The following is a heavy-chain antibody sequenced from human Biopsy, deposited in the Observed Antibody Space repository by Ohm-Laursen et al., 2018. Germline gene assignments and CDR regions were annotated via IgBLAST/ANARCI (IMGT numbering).Heavy chain of an antibody. CDR2: INPTGGTT. CDR1: GYSFTKYY. J-gene: IGHJ5*02. V-gene: IGHV1-46*01. CDR3: ARGDGYNWNNGWFDP. D-gene: IGHD1/OR15-1a*01. Sequence: ASVKVSCKASGYSFTKYYITWVRQPPGQGLEWMGIINPTGGTTSYAEKFKGRVTITADEFMRTAYMERSSLRSEDTAVYYCARGDGYNWNNGWFDPWGQGTLVTVSS.